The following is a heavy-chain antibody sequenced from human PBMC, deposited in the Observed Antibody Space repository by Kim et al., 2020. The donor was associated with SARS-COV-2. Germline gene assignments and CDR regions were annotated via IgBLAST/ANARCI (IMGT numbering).Heavy chain of an antibody. CDR3: AKVPGRRIVGAIGYLDY. Sequence: GGSLRLSCAASGFTFSSYAMSWVRQAPGKGLEWVSAISGSGGSTYYADSVKGRFTISRDNSKNTLYLQMNSLRAEDTAVYYCAKVPGRRIVGAIGYLDYWGQGTLVTVSS. V-gene: IGHV3-23*01. CDR1: GFTFSSYA. J-gene: IGHJ4*02. D-gene: IGHD1-26*01. CDR2: ISGSGGST.